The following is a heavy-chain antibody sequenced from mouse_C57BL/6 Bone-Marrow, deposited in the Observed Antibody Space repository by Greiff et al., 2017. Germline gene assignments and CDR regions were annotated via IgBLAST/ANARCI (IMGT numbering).Heavy chain of an antibody. CDR1: GFTFSSYG. D-gene: IGHD1-1*01. Sequence: VQLKESGGDLVKPGGSLKLSCAASGFTFSSYGMSWVRQTPDKRLAWVATISSGGSYTYYPDSVKGRFTISRDNAKNTLYLQMSSLKSEDTAMYYCARLRLLRFAYWGQGTLVTVSA. J-gene: IGHJ3*01. V-gene: IGHV5-6*01. CDR2: ISSGGSYT. CDR3: ARLRLLRFAY.